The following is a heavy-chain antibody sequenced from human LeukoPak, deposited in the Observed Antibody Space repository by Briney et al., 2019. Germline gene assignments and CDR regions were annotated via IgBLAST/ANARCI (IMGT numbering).Heavy chain of an antibody. Sequence: GGSLRLSCAASGFTFSSYAMSWVRQAPGKGLEWVSAMSGSGGRTYYADSVKGRFTISRDNSKNPLYLQMNRLRAEDTAVYYCAKEATIFGVVLGLDYWGQGTLVTVSS. D-gene: IGHD3-3*01. CDR3: AKEATIFGVVLGLDY. CDR1: GFTFSSYA. J-gene: IGHJ4*02. V-gene: IGHV3-23*01. CDR2: MSGSGGRT.